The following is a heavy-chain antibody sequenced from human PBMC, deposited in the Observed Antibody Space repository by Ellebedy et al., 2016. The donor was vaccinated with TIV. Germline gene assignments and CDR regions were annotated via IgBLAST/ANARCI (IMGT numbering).Heavy chain of an antibody. J-gene: IGHJ5*02. V-gene: IGHV3-33*01. CDR1: GFTLTKYG. D-gene: IGHD3-10*01. CDR2: LWYDGNRK. Sequence: PGGSLRLSCAASGFTLTKYGMHWVRQAPGKGLEWVAVLWYDGNRKYYVDSLKGRFTISRDDSRNTVYLQMNSLRAEDTAVYYCARDIDEGSHYSRFDPWGQGTLVTVSS. CDR3: ARDIDEGSHYSRFDP.